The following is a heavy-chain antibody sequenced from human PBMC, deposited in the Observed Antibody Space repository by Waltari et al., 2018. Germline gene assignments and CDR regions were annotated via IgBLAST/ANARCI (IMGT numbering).Heavy chain of an antibody. CDR1: GGSISSYY. CDR2: IYYTGST. Sequence: VQLQESGPSLVKPSETLSLICSVSGGSISSYYWSWLRQPPGKGLDWIGYIYYTGSTNFNPSLKSRVTMSVDTSKNQFSLKLSSVTAADTAFYYCARGGGGDWEWFDPWGQGTLVTVSS. D-gene: IGHD2-21*02. V-gene: IGHV4-59*01. J-gene: IGHJ5*02. CDR3: ARGGGGDWEWFDP.